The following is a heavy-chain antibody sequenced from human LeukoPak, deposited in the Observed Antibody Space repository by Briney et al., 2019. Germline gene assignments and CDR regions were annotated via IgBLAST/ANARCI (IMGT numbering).Heavy chain of an antibody. CDR1: GYIFNGYY. CDR3: ATDVVEMTTIPGY. Sequence: ASVKVSCKASGYIFNGYYMHWVRQAPGQGLEWMGWINPSSGGTNYAQKFQGRVTMTRDTSISTAYMELSRLRSDDTAIYYCATDVVEMTTIPGYWGQGTLVTVSS. D-gene: IGHD5-24*01. CDR2: INPSSGGT. J-gene: IGHJ4*02. V-gene: IGHV1-2*02.